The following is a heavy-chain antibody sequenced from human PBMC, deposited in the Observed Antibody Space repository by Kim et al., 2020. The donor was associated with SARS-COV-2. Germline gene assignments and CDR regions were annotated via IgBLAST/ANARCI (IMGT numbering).Heavy chain of an antibody. V-gene: IGHV3-33*01. J-gene: IGHJ3*01. Sequence: GGSLRLSCAGSGFTFKSYGMNWVRQAPGKGLEWVALIWFDGSKAFYADSVKGRFIISRDNSKDTVFLQMNSLRGDDTAIYYCARADFVRSSFEFWG. CDR1: GFTFKSYG. CDR3: ARADFVRSSFEF. D-gene: IGHD6-6*01. CDR2: IWFDGSKA.